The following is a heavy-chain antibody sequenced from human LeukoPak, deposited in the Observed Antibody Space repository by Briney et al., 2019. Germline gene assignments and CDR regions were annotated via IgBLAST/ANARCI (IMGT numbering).Heavy chain of an antibody. Sequence: SETLSLTCTVSGGSLSSYYWSWIRQPPGKGLEWIGYIYYSGSTNHNPSLKSRVTISVDTSKNQFSLKLSSVTAADTAVYYCARAKARGQLVGSGGWFDPWGQGTLVTVSS. J-gene: IGHJ5*02. CDR1: GGSLSSYY. CDR3: ARAKARGQLVGSGGWFDP. D-gene: IGHD6-6*01. CDR2: IYYSGST. V-gene: IGHV4-59*01.